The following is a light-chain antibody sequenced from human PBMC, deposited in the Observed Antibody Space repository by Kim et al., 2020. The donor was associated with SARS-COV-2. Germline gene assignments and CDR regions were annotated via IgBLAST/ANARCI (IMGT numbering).Light chain of an antibody. J-gene: IGLJ2*01. V-gene: IGLV2-23*02. Sequence: SLSPDHSLTISCTGTSSDFGIYTLVSWYQQPPGKAPKLMIFEVSKRPSGVSNRFSGSNSGNTASLTISGLQAEDEADYYCCSYVVFGGGTQLTVL. CDR2: EVS. CDR3: CSYVV. CDR1: SSDFGIYTL.